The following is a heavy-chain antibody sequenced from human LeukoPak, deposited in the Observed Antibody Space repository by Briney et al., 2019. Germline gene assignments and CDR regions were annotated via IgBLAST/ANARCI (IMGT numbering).Heavy chain of an antibody. V-gene: IGHV3-7*01. CDR2: IKHDGSET. J-gene: IGHJ4*02. Sequence: GGSLRLSCAASGFTFSSYWMSWVRQAPGKGLEWVANIKHDGSETYYVDSVKGRFTISRDNAGNSLYLQMNSLRAEDTAVYYCARGGYYDSSGYYVNYRGQGTLVTVSS. D-gene: IGHD3-22*01. CDR1: GFTFSSYW. CDR3: ARGGYYDSSGYYVNY.